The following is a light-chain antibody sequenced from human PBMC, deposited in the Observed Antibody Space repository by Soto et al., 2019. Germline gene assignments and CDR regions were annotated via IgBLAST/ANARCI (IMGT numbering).Light chain of an antibody. V-gene: IGKV3-15*01. CDR3: QQYNKWPWT. Sequence: EIVMTQSPATLSVSPGERATLSCRASQSVSSDLAWYQQKPGQAPRLLTYGASTRATGIPARFSGSGSGTEFTPTISSLQSEDFAVYYCQQYNKWPWTFGQGTKV. CDR2: GAS. J-gene: IGKJ1*01. CDR1: QSVSSD.